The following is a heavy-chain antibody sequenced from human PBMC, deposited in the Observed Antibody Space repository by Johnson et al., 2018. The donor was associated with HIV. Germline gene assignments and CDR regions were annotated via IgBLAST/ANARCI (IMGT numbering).Heavy chain of an antibody. D-gene: IGHD5-12*01. V-gene: IGHV3-9*01. CDR1: GFNFDDYA. CDR3: VKAPPLSTYDYDAFDI. Sequence: VQLVESGGGLVQPGRSLRLSCAASGFNFDDYAMHWVRQGPGKGREWVGGISWNSGSIGYADSGKGRFTISRDIARNSLYLQMNSLGAEDTALYYCVKAPPLSTYDYDAFDIWGQGTVVTVSS. CDR2: ISWNSGSI. J-gene: IGHJ3*02.